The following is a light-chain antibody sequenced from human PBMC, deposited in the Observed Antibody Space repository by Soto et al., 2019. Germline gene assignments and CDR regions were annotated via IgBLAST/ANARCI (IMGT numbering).Light chain of an antibody. J-gene: IGKJ2*02. Sequence: DLQMTQSPASLSASVGDRVTITCRASQSISSYLNWYQHKPGKAPKLLIYATSNLQGGVPSRFSGSGSGSDFSLTISSLQPEDFATYYCQQSYSTPRTFGQGTKLEI. CDR3: QQSYSTPRT. CDR2: ATS. CDR1: QSISSY. V-gene: IGKV1-39*01.